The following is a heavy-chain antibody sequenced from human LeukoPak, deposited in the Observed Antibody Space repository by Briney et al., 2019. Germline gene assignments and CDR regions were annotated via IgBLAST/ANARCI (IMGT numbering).Heavy chain of an antibody. Sequence: SETLSLTCTVSGDSITSGSYYWGWIRQPPGKGLEWIGEINHSGSTNYNPSLKSRVTISVDTSKNQFSLKLSSVTAADTAVYYCARDGVLGYDILTGYYPYYYYGMDVWGQGTTVTVSS. CDR3: ARDGVLGYDILTGYYPYYYYGMDV. J-gene: IGHJ6*02. CDR1: GDSITSGSYY. D-gene: IGHD3-9*01. V-gene: IGHV4-39*07. CDR2: INHSGST.